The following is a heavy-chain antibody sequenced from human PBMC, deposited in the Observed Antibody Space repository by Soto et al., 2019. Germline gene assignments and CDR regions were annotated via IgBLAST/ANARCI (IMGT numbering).Heavy chain of an antibody. CDR2: ISYDGSNK. D-gene: IGHD3-16*01. J-gene: IGHJ4*02. Sequence: PGGSLRLSCAASGFTFSSYAMHWVRQAPGKGLEWVAVISYDGSNKYYADSVKGRFTISRDNSKNTLYLQMNSLRAEDTAVYYCASPSFFDDSASSTYYFVSWGEGILVTV. V-gene: IGHV3-30-3*01. CDR3: ASPSFFDDSASSTYYFVS. CDR1: GFTFSSYA.